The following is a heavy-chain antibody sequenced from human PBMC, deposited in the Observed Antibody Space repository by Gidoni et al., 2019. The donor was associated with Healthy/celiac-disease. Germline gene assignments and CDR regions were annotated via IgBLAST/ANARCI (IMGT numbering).Heavy chain of an antibody. CDR2: FDPEDGET. CDR1: GYTLTELS. Sequence: QVQLVQSGAEVKKPGASVKVSCKVSGYTLTELSMHWVRQAPGKGLEWMGGFDPEDGETIHAQKCQGRVTMTEDTSTDTAYMELSSLRSEDTAVYYCATVPCSGGSCPEDAFDIWGQGTMVTVSS. CDR3: ATVPCSGGSCPEDAFDI. D-gene: IGHD2-15*01. V-gene: IGHV1-24*01. J-gene: IGHJ3*02.